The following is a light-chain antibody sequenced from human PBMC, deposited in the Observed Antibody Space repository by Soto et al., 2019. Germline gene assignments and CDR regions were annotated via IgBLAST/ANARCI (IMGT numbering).Light chain of an antibody. CDR1: QSLLHSIGYNY. CDR2: LGS. V-gene: IGKV2-28*01. J-gene: IGKJ2*01. Sequence: DIVMTQSPLSLPVTPGEPASISCRSSQSLLHSIGYNYLDWYLQKPGQSPQILIYLGSNRASGVPDRFSGSGSGTDFTLKISRVEAEDGGVYYCMQALQAPYTCGQGTKREI. CDR3: MQALQAPYT.